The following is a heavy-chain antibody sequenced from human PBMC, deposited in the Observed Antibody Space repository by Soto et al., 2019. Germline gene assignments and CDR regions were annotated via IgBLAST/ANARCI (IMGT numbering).Heavy chain of an antibody. CDR3: ARAMVVTQNWFDP. CDR1: GGSISSGDYY. CDR2: IYYSGST. Sequence: QVQLQESGPGLVKPSQTLSLTCTVSGGSISSGDYYWSWIRQPPGKGLEWIGYIYYSGSTSYNPSLKSRVTISVDTSKNQFSLKLSSVTAADTAVYYCARAMVVTQNWFDPWGQGTLVTVSS. D-gene: IGHD2-21*02. V-gene: IGHV4-30-4*01. J-gene: IGHJ5*02.